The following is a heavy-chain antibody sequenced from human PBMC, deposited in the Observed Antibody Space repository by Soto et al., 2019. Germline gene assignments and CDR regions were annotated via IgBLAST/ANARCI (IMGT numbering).Heavy chain of an antibody. D-gene: IGHD1-20*01. CDR3: FFKEEEGIRDTVQVSAFLLNRSSDL. CDR2: ISGSGGST. Sequence: KGLEWVSGISGSGGSTYYADSVKGRFTTSRDNSKNTMYLQMNSLRAEDTAVYYFFFKEEEGIRDTVQVSAFLLNRSSDL. J-gene: IGHJ2*01. V-gene: IGHV3-23*01.